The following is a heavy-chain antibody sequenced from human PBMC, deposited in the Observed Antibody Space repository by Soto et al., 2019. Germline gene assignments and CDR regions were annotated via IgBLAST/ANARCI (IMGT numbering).Heavy chain of an antibody. V-gene: IGHV3-74*01. CDR3: ARYGDHDESSGYFPYYFDD. J-gene: IGHJ4*02. CDR1: GFTFISYW. Sequence: PGGSLRLSCAASGFTFISYWMHWVRQAPGKGLVWVSRINSDGSSTSYADSVKGRFTISRDNSKNTLYLQMNSLRAEDTAVYYCARYGDHDESSGYFPYYFDDWGQGTLVTVAS. CDR2: INSDGSST. D-gene: IGHD3-22*01.